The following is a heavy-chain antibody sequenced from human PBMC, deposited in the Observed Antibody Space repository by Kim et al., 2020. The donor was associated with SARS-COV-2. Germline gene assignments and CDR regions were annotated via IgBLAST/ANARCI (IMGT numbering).Heavy chain of an antibody. CDR1: GGSFSGYY. CDR2: INHSGST. V-gene: IGHV4-34*01. J-gene: IGHJ6*03. D-gene: IGHD1-26*01. Sequence: SETLSLTCAVYGGSFSGYYWSWIRQPPGKGLEWIGEINHSGSTNYNPSLKSRVTISVDTSKNQFSLKLSSVTAADTAVYYCARGRPYRRIVGATTGYYYYMDVWGKGTTVTVSS. CDR3: ARGRPYRRIVGATTGYYYYMDV.